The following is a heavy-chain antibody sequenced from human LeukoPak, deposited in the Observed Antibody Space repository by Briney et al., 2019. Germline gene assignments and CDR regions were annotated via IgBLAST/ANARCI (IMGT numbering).Heavy chain of an antibody. CDR3: ARVSSTGWDFIDY. V-gene: IGHV3-48*03. CDR1: GFTFSSYE. J-gene: IGHJ4*02. CDR2: ISSSGSTI. D-gene: IGHD6-19*01. Sequence: GGSLRLSCVASGFTFSSYEMNWVRQAPGKGLEWVSYISSSGSTIYYADSVKGRFTISRDNAKNSLYLQMNSLRAEDTAVYYCARVSSTGWDFIDYWGQGTLVTVSS.